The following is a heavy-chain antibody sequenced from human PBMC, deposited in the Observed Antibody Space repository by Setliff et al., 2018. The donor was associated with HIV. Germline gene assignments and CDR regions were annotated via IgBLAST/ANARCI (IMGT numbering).Heavy chain of an antibody. V-gene: IGHV3-7*03. CDR3: AREGRRWLQLTGVDY. J-gene: IGHJ4*02. CDR1: GFTFSSYW. D-gene: IGHD5-12*01. Sequence: HPGGSLRLSCAASGFTFSSYWMNWVRQAPGKGLEWVANIKQDGSEKYYVDSVKGRFTISRDNAKNSLYLQMNSLRAEDTAVYYCAREGRRWLQLTGVDYWGQGTLVTVSS. CDR2: IKQDGSEK.